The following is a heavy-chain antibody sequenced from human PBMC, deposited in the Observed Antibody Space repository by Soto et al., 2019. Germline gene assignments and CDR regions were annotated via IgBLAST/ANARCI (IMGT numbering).Heavy chain of an antibody. Sequence: ASVKVSCKASGYTSTSYGISWVRQAPGQGLEWMGWISAYNGNTNYAQKLQGRVTMTTDTSTSTAYMELRSLRSDDTAVYYCASRGGGAYYYDSSGYSNDAFDIWGQGTMVTVSS. D-gene: IGHD3-22*01. V-gene: IGHV1-18*01. J-gene: IGHJ3*02. CDR3: ASRGGGAYYYDSSGYSNDAFDI. CDR2: ISAYNGNT. CDR1: GYTSTSYG.